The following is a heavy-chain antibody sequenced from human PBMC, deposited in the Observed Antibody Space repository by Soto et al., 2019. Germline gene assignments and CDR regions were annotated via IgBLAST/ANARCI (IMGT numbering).Heavy chain of an antibody. CDR2: IIPIFGTA. Sequence: SVKVYCKASGGTFSRYAISLVRQAPGQGLEWMGGIIPIFGTANYAQKFQGRVTITADESTSTAYMELSSLRSEDTAVYYCASSTTVTTGYYGMDVWGQGTTVTVSS. CDR3: ASSTTVTTGYYGMDV. D-gene: IGHD4-17*01. J-gene: IGHJ6*02. CDR1: GGTFSRYA. V-gene: IGHV1-69*01.